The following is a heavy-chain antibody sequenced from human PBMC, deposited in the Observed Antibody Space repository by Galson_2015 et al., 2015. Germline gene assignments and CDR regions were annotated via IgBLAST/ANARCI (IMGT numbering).Heavy chain of an antibody. CDR3: VKDYGNSGTAAWFDP. Sequence: SLRLSCAASGFTFTKYGMTWVRQAPGKGLEWVSGISRTGGATYYGDSVRGRFTTSRDNSKNTLFLQMNSLRVEDTALYYCVKDYGNSGTAAWFDPWGQGTLVTVSS. CDR1: GFTFTKYG. V-gene: IGHV3-23*01. J-gene: IGHJ5*02. CDR2: ISRTGGAT. D-gene: IGHD1-1*01.